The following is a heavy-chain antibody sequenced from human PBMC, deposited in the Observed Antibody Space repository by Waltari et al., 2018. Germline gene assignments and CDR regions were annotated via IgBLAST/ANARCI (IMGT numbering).Heavy chain of an antibody. CDR1: GGSISSSSYY. CDR3: ARQRGHCSSTSCAITFDI. CDR2: IYYSGST. D-gene: IGHD2-2*01. Sequence: QLQLQESGPGLVKPSETLSLTCTVSGGSISSSSYYWDWIRHPPGKGLEWIVSIYYSGSTYYNPSLKSRVTISVDTSKNQFSLKLSSVTAADTAVYYCARQRGHCSSTSCAITFDIWGQGTMVTVSS. J-gene: IGHJ3*02. V-gene: IGHV4-39*07.